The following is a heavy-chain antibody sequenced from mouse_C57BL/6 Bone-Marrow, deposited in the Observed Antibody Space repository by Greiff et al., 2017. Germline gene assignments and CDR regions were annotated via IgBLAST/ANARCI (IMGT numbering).Heavy chain of an antibody. CDR1: GYTFTDYE. Sequence: VQLQQSGAELVRPGASVTLSCKASGYTFTDYEMHWVKQTPVQGLEWIGAIDPETGGTAYNQKFKGKAIMTADKSSSTAYMELRSLTSEDSAVYYCTREKVYYSNDHWYCDVWGTGTTVTVSS. CDR3: TREKVYYSNDHWYCDV. CDR2: IDPETGGT. J-gene: IGHJ1*03. V-gene: IGHV1-15*01. D-gene: IGHD2-14*01.